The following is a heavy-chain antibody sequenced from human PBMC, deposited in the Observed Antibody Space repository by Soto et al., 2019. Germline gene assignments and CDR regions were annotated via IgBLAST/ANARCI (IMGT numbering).Heavy chain of an antibody. CDR2: INSDGSST. CDR1: GFTFSSYW. D-gene: IGHD5-12*01. CDR3: ATDGRWLQSPAFDI. Sequence: EVQLVESGGGLVQPGGSLRLSCAASGFTFSSYWMHWVRQAPGKGLVWVSRINSDGSSTSYADSVKGRFTISRDNAKNTLYLQMNCLRAEDTAVYDCATDGRWLQSPAFDIWGQGTMVTVSS. V-gene: IGHV3-74*01. J-gene: IGHJ3*02.